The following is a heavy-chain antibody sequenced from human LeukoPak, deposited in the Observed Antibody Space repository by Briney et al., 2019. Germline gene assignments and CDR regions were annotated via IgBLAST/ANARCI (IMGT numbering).Heavy chain of an antibody. V-gene: IGHV3-23*01. CDR1: GFTFSTYA. CDR3: ARGGYSYGPLPSYFDY. Sequence: GGSLRLSCAASGFTFSTYAMSWVRQAPGKGLEWVPAISGGGGSTYYADSVKGRFTISRDNSKNTLYLQMNSLRAEDTAVYYCARGGYSYGPLPSYFDYWGQGTLVTVSS. CDR2: ISGGGGST. J-gene: IGHJ4*02. D-gene: IGHD5-18*01.